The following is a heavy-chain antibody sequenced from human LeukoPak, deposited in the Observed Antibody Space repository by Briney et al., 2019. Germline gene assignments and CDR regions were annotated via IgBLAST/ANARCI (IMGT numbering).Heavy chain of an antibody. V-gene: IGHV3-30*02. Sequence: GGSLRPSCAASGFTFSRYGMHWVRQAPGKGLEWVAFIRYDGSNKYYADSVKGRFTISRDNSKNTLYLQMNSLRAEDTAVYYCAKDLGYSSSYNITLLDYWGQGTLVTVSS. CDR2: IRYDGSNK. D-gene: IGHD6-6*01. J-gene: IGHJ4*02. CDR3: AKDLGYSSSYNITLLDY. CDR1: GFTFSRYG.